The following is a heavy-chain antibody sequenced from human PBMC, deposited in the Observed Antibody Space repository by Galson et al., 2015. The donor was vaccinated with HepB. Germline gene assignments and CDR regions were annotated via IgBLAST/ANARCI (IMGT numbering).Heavy chain of an antibody. CDR3: VAGGSGELYGNHY. CDR1: GFTFSSYG. V-gene: IGHV3-33*01. J-gene: IGHJ4*02. D-gene: IGHD3-10*01. CDR2: IWYDGSNK. Sequence: SLRLSCAASGFTFSSYGIHWVRQAPGKGLEWVAVIWYDGSNKYYADSVKGRFTISRDNSKNTLYLQMNSLRAEDTAVYYCVAGGSGELYGNHYWGQGTLVTVSS.